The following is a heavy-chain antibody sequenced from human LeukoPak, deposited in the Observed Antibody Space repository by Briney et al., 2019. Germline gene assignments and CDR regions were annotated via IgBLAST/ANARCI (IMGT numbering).Heavy chain of an antibody. CDR3: ARGCSSTTCYHNFDY. Sequence: GASLQISCKGSGYIFTTYWVGWVRQLPGKGLEWMGIIYPGDSNTRYSPSFQGQVTISADKSISTAYLQWSSLKASDTAMYYCARGCSSTTCYHNFDYWGQGTLVTVSS. D-gene: IGHD2-2*01. J-gene: IGHJ4*02. V-gene: IGHV5-51*01. CDR2: IYPGDSNT. CDR1: GYIFTTYW.